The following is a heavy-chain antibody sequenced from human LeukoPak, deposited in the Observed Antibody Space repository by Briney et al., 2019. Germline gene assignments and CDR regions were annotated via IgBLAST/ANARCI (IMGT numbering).Heavy chain of an antibody. J-gene: IGHJ4*02. CDR1: GGSTSRYY. Sequence: SETLSLTCTVSGGSTSRYYWSWIRQPPRKRLEWLGYIYYSGSTTYNPSLKSRLTMSVDTSKNQISLKLISLTAADTAVYYCARLPGIAAVWGQGTLVTVSS. D-gene: IGHD6-13*01. CDR2: IYYSGST. CDR3: ARLPGIAAV. V-gene: IGHV4-59*08.